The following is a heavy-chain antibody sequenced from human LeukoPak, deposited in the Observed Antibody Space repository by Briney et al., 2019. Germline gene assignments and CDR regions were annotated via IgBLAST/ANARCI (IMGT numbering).Heavy chain of an antibody. Sequence: GASVKVSCKASGYTFTGYYMHWVRQAPGQGLEWMGWINPNSGGTNYAQNFQGRVTMTRDTSISTAYMELSRLRSDDTAVYYCAREIAVADGFDYWGQGTLVTVSS. CDR1: GYTFTGYY. CDR2: INPNSGGT. J-gene: IGHJ4*02. D-gene: IGHD6-19*01. V-gene: IGHV1-2*02. CDR3: AREIAVADGFDY.